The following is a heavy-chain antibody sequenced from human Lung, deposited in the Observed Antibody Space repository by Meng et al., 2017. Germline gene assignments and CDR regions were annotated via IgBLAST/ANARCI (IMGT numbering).Heavy chain of an antibody. CDR3: ARGGVTTDD. V-gene: IGHV3-74*01. CDR1: GFTFSTHW. D-gene: IGHD4-17*01. J-gene: IGHJ4*02. Sequence: EVQPVESGGGVVQAWGSLRLSCAASGFTFSTHWMHWVRQAPGKGLEWVSRITGDGSSTIYADSVQGRFTMSRDNAKNTLSLQMNSLRAEDTAVYYCARGGVTTDDWGQGTLVTVSS. CDR2: ITGDGSST.